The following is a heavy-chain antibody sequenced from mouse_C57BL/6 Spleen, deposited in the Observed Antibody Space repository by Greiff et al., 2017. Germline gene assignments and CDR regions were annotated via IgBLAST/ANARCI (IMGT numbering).Heavy chain of an antibody. V-gene: IGHV14-1*01. CDR1: GFNIKDYY. J-gene: IGHJ4*01. D-gene: IGHD2-1*01. CDR3: TTYGNYYYYAMDY. Sequence: VHVKQSGAELVRPGASVKLSCTASGFNIKDYYMHWVKQRPEQGLEWIGRIDPEDGDTEYAPKFQGKATMTADTSSNTAYLQLSSLTSEDTAVYYCTTYGNYYYYAMDYWGQGTSVTVSS. CDR2: IDPEDGDT.